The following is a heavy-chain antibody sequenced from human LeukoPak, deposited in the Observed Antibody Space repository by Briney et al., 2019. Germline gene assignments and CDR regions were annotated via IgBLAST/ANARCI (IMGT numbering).Heavy chain of an antibody. J-gene: IGHJ4*02. V-gene: IGHV3-15*01. Sequence: RTGGSLRLSCAASGITFSNTWMSWVRQAPGKGLEWVGRIKSKTNGETTDYAAPVKDRFTISRDDSKSTVYLQMNSLKTEGTAVYYCSIDSLLLNYWGQGTLVTVSS. CDR3: SIDSLLLNY. CDR1: GITFSNTW. CDR2: IKSKTNGETT. D-gene: IGHD3-16*01.